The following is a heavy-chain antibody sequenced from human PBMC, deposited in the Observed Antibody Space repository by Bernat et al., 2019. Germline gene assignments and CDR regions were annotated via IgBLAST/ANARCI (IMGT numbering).Heavy chain of an antibody. CDR3: ARDTSEYYYYGMDV. CDR1: GFTFSSYG. Sequence: QVQLVESGGGVVQPGRSLRLSCAASGFTFSSYGMHWVRQAPGKGLEWVAVIWYDGSNKYYADYVKGRFTISRDNSKNTLYLQMNSLRAEDTAVYYCARDTSEYYYYGMDVWGQGTTVTVSS. J-gene: IGHJ6*02. D-gene: IGHD3-3*01. V-gene: IGHV3-33*01. CDR2: IWYDGSNK.